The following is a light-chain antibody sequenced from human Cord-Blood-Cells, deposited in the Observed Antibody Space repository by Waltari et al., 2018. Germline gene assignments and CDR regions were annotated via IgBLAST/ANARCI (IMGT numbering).Light chain of an antibody. V-gene: IGKV4-1*01. Sequence: DIVMTQSPDSLAVSLGERATINCKSSQSVLYSSNNKNYLAWYQQKPGQPPKRLIYWASTRESGVPDRFSGSGSETDFTRTISSLQAEDVAFYYCQQYYSTPLTFGGGTKVEIK. CDR3: QQYYSTPLT. J-gene: IGKJ4*01. CDR1: QSVLYSSNNKNY. CDR2: WAS.